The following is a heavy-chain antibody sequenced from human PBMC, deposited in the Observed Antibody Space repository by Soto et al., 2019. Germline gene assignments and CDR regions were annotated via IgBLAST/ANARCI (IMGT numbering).Heavy chain of an antibody. D-gene: IGHD3-3*01. Sequence: PAATXALSCAVYGCSVNVYYVDVIRHPPGKGLEWIGEINHTGGTHYNPSLKSRVNMSVDTSKNKFSLRLSSVTAADTAIYYCETRIQVFGLMIPQFETSGPGTHVTVYS. CDR3: ETRIQVFGLMIPQFET. CDR1: GCSVNVYY. J-gene: IGHJ5*02. V-gene: IGHV4-34*01. CDR2: INHTGGT.